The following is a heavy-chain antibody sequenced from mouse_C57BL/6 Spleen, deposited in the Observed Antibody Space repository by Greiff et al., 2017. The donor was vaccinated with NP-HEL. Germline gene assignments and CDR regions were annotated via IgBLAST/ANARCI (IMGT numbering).Heavy chain of an antibody. CDR1: GFTFSNYW. Sequence: EVKLMESGGGLVQPGGSMKLSCVASGFTFSNYWMNWVRQSPEKGLEWVAQIRLKSDNYATHYAESVKGRFTISRDDSKSSVYLQMNNLRAEDTGIYYCTGERYYAMDYWGQGTSVTVSS. J-gene: IGHJ4*01. CDR2: IRLKSDNYAT. CDR3: TGERYYAMDY. V-gene: IGHV6-3*01.